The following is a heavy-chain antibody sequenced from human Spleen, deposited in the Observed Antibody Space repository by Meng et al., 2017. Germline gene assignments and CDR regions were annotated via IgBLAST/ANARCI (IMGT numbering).Heavy chain of an antibody. J-gene: IGHJ4*01. CDR1: GFILSNAW. Sequence: GESLKISCAGSGFILSNAWMTWVRPAPGKGLEGIGRMKSNVDGGTVDYGAAVKGRFFISRDDSENTFYLQMNSLKTEDTAVYYCSGHVDYWGHGTLVTVSS. V-gene: IGHV3-15*01. CDR3: SGHVDY. CDR2: MKSNVDGGTV.